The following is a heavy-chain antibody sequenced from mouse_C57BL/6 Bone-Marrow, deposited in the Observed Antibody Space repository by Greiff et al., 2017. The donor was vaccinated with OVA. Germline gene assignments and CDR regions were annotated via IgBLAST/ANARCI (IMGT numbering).Heavy chain of an antibody. D-gene: IGHD2-5*01. CDR3: ARNPSYYSNLGY. V-gene: IGHV1-76*01. Sequence: QVQLQQSGAELVRPGASVKLSCKASGYTFTDYYINWVKQRPGQGLEWIARIYPGSGNTYYNEKFKGKATLTAEKSSSTAYMQLSSLTSEDSAVYFCARNPSYYSNLGYWGQGTTLTVSS. CDR1: GYTFTDYY. J-gene: IGHJ2*01. CDR2: IYPGSGNT.